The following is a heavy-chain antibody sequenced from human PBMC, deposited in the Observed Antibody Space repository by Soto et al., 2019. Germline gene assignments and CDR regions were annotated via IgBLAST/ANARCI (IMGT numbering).Heavy chain of an antibody. V-gene: IGHV1-3*01. D-gene: IGHD2-21*02. J-gene: IGHJ4*02. CDR3: ARSIVVVTALDY. Sequence: GASVKVSWKASGYTFTSYAMHWVRQAPGQRLEWMGWINAGNGNTKYSQKFQGRVTITRDTSASTAYMELSSLRSEDTAVYYCARSIVVVTALDYWGQRTLVTGSS. CDR1: GYTFTSYA. CDR2: INAGNGNT.